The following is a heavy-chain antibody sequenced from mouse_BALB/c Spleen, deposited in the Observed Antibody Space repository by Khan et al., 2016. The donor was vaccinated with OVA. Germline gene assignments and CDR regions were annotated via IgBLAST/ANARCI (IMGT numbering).Heavy chain of an antibody. J-gene: IGHJ3*01. Sequence: QVQLKQSGAELVKPGASMKLSCKASGYTFTTYWMHWVKQRPGQGLEWIGEINPSNGRTNYNEKFKRKATLIVDKSSSTAYMQLSSLTSEDSAVYYCARPTMITTEFAYWGRGTLVTVSA. CDR1: GYTFTTYW. D-gene: IGHD2-4*01. CDR3: ARPTMITTEFAY. V-gene: IGHV1S81*02. CDR2: INPSNGRT.